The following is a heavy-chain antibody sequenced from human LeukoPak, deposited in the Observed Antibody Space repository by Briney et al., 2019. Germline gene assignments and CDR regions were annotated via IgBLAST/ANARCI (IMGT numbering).Heavy chain of an antibody. V-gene: IGHV4-38-2*02. J-gene: IGHJ4*02. CDR2: IYHSGST. D-gene: IGHD2-21*01. Sequence: SETLSLTCTVSGYSISSGYFWGWIRQPPGKGLEWIGTIYHSGSTYYNPSLKSRVTISVDTSKNQFSLKLSSVTAADTAVYYCARVTYSIFDYWGQGTLVTVSS. CDR3: ARVTYSIFDY. CDR1: GYSISSGYF.